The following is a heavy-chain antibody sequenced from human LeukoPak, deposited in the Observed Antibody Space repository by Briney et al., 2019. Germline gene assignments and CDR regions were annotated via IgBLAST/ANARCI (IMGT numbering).Heavy chain of an antibody. CDR1: GYTFTSYY. J-gene: IGHJ3*02. V-gene: IGHV1-46*01. D-gene: IGHD4/OR15-4a*01. CDR3: ARVYNLLTNPNDAFDI. CDR2: INPSGGST. Sequence: ASVKVSCKASGYTFTSYYMHWVRQAPGQGLEWMGIINPSGGSTSYAQKFQGRVTMTRDMSTSTVYMELSSLRSEDTAVYYCARVYNLLTNPNDAFDIWGQGTMVTVSS.